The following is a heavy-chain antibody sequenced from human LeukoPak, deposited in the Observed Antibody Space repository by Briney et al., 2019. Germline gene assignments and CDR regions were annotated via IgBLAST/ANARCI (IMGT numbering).Heavy chain of an antibody. CDR1: GYTLTELS. CDR2: FDPEDGET. CDR3: ARYYYDSSGYHPGHFDY. Sequence: ASVKVSCKVSGYTLTELSMHWVRQAPGKGLEWMGGFDPEDGETIYAQKLQGRVTMTTDTSTSTAYMELRSLRSDDTAVYYCARYYYDSSGYHPGHFDYWGQGTLVTVSS. D-gene: IGHD3-22*01. V-gene: IGHV1-24*01. J-gene: IGHJ4*02.